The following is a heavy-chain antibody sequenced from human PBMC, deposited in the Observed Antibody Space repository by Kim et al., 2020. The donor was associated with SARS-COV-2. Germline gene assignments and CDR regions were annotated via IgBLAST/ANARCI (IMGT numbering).Heavy chain of an antibody. CDR2: IDYTGTT. D-gene: IGHD4-4*01. CDR1: GGSISSGDFY. V-gene: IGHV4-39*01. Sequence: SETLSLTCAVFGGSISSGDFYWGWIRQPPGKGLEWIGNIDYTGTTYYSPSLKSRVSMSVDSSKSQFSLRLTSLTAADTAVYYCARPYRRRGGGAWFDPWGQGTLVTVSS. CDR3: ARPYRRRGGGAWFDP. J-gene: IGHJ5*02.